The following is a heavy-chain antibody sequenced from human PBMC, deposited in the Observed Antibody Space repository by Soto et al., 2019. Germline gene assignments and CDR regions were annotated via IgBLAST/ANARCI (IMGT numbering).Heavy chain of an antibody. J-gene: IGHJ4*02. CDR3: ARESISVRPPRGFDF. CDR1: GYTFTSYY. V-gene: IGHV1-46*01. CDR2: INPSGGST. D-gene: IGHD6-6*01. Sequence: QVQLVQSGAEVKKPGASVKVSCKASGYTFTSYYMHWVRQAPGQGLEWMGIINPSGGSTSYAQKFQGRVTMTRDTSTSTVYMELSSLRSEDTAVYYCARESISVRPPRGFDFWGRGTLVTVSS.